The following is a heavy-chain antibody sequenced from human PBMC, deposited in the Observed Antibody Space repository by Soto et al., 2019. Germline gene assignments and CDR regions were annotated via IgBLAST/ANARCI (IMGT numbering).Heavy chain of an antibody. CDR2: IDASSTHI. J-gene: IGHJ4*02. V-gene: IGHV3-21*01. CDR3: VRQKYDFLVDH. Sequence: EVQLVESGGGLVKPGGSLRLSCAASGFSFSTYNMNWVRQAPGKGLEWVSSIDASSTHIYYADSVKGRFTISRDNGKSSLYLQVDRLRAEDTALYYCVRQKYDFLVDHWGQGTLVTVSS. D-gene: IGHD3-16*01. CDR1: GFSFSTYN.